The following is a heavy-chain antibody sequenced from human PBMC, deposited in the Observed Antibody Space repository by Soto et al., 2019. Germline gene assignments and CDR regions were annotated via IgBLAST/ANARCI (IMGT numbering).Heavy chain of an antibody. CDR3: ARDRPTDYYDSSGYPYYFDY. CDR1: RGTFSSYA. D-gene: IGHD3-22*01. CDR2: IIPIFGTA. Sequence: QVQLVQSGAEVKKPGSSVKVSCKASRGTFSSYAISWVRQAPGQGLEWMGGIIPIFGTANYAQKFQGRVTITADESTSTAYMELSSLRSEDTAVYYCARDRPTDYYDSSGYPYYFDYWGQGTLVTVSS. V-gene: IGHV1-69*01. J-gene: IGHJ4*02.